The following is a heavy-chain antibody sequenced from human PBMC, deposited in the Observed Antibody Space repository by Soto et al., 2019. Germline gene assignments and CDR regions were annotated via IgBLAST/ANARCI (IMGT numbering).Heavy chain of an antibody. CDR3: ARDLFVSAAENWFDP. CDR2: IYYSGST. D-gene: IGHD6-25*01. Sequence: QVQLQESGPGLVKPSETLSLTCTVSGGSISSYYWSWIRQPPGKGLEWIGYIYYSGSTNYNPSLKSRVTISVDTSKTQFSLKLSSVTAADTAVYYCARDLFVSAAENWFDPWGQGTLVTVSS. V-gene: IGHV4-59*01. CDR1: GGSISSYY. J-gene: IGHJ5*02.